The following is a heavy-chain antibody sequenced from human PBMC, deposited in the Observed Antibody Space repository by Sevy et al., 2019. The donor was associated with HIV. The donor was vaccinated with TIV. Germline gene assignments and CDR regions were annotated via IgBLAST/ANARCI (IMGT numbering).Heavy chain of an antibody. J-gene: IGHJ4*02. D-gene: IGHD2-2*02. CDR3: ARDAGYCSSTSCYRGDYFDY. Sequence: GGTLRLSCAASGFTFSGNWMSWVRQAPGKGLEWVADIKEDGSEKYYVDPVKGRFTISRDNAKKSLYLQMNNLKAEDTAVYYCARDAGYCSSTSCYRGDYFDYWGQGTLVTVSS. V-gene: IGHV3-7*01. CDR1: GFTFSGNW. CDR2: IKEDGSEK.